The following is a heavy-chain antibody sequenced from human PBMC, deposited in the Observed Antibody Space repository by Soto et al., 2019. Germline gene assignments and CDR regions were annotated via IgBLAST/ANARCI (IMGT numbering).Heavy chain of an antibody. CDR3: ARVGYGDYWAGYYYYYGMDV. CDR1: GGSISSYY. Sequence: SETLSLTCTVSGGSISSYYWSWIRQPPGKGLEWIGYIYYSGSTNYNPSLKGRVTISVDTSKNQFSLKLSSVTAADTAVYYCARVGYGDYWAGYYYYYGMDVWGQGTTVTVSS. J-gene: IGHJ6*02. V-gene: IGHV4-59*01. D-gene: IGHD4-17*01. CDR2: IYYSGST.